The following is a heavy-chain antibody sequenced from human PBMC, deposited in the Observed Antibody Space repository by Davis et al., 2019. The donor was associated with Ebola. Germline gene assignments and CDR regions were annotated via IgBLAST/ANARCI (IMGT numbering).Heavy chain of an antibody. J-gene: IGHJ4*02. D-gene: IGHD3-9*01. CDR1: GYTFTSYG. CDR3: ARAPNYDVLTGTSSYYFDY. CDR2: ISGFNTNT. Sequence: ASVKVSCKSSGYTFTSYGLVWVRQAPGLGLEWMGWISGFNTNTNFAQKFQGRVTVSKDTSTNTAYMDLRSLTSDDTAIYYCARAPNYDVLTGTSSYYFDYRGQGTRVTVSS. V-gene: IGHV1-18*04.